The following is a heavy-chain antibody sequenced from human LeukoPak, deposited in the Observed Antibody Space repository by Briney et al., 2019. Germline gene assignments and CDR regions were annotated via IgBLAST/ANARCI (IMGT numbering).Heavy chain of an antibody. CDR3: ARGGFYCGGDCYVDY. V-gene: IGHV4-34*01. J-gene: IGHJ4*02. CDR1: GGSFSPYY. CDR2: INRSGST. D-gene: IGHD2-21*02. Sequence: SETLSLTCAVYGGSFSPYYWSWIRQPPGKGLEWIGEINRSGSTNYNPSLKSRVTISVDTSKNQFSLRLSSVTAADTAVYYCARGGFYCGGDCYVDYWGQGTLVTVFS.